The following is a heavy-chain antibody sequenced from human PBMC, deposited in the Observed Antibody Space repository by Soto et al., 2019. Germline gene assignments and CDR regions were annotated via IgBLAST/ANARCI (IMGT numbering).Heavy chain of an antibody. J-gene: IGHJ4*02. V-gene: IGHV4-31*03. D-gene: IGHD3-22*01. Sequence: SETLSLTCTVSGGSISSGGYYWSWIRQHPGKGLEWIGYIYYSGSTYYNPSLKSRVTISVDTSKNQFSLKLSSVTAADTAVYYCARLGYYYDSSGYYYFDYWGQGTLVTVSS. CDR2: IYYSGST. CDR1: GGSISSGGYY. CDR3: ARLGYYYDSSGYYYFDY.